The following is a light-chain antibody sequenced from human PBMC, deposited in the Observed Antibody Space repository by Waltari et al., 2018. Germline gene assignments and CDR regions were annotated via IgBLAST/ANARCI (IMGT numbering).Light chain of an antibody. CDR2: GAS. J-gene: IGKJ2*01. V-gene: IGKV3-20*01. Sequence: ARQNLTSRYLAWYQHKPGQAPRLLSYGASSRAAGIPDRFSGSVSGTDFTLTISRLEPEDFAVYYCQQYGSSVLYTFGQGTKLEIK. CDR3: QQYGSSVLYT. CDR1: QNLTSRY.